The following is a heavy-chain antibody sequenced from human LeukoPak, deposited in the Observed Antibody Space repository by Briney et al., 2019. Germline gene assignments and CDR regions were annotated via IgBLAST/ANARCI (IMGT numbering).Heavy chain of an antibody. D-gene: IGHD3-22*01. CDR2: IYYSGST. CDR3: ARVRDSSGYYYDY. V-gene: IGHV4-31*03. J-gene: IGHJ4*02. Sequence: PSETLSLTCTVSGGSISSGGYSWSWIRQHPGKGLEWIGYIYYSGSTYYNPSLKSRVTISVDTSKNQFSLKLSSVTAADTAVYYCARVRDSSGYYYDYWGQGTLVTVSS. CDR1: GGSISSGGYS.